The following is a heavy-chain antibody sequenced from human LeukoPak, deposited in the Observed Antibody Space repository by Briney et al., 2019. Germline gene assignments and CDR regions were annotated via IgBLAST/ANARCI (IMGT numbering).Heavy chain of an antibody. CDR1: GFTFSNYW. D-gene: IGHD4-11*01. J-gene: IGHJ5*02. CDR2: TNSDGSTT. V-gene: IGHV3-74*01. Sequence: PGGSLRLSCAASGFTFSNYWMHWVRQAPGKGLVWVSRTNSDGSTTSYADSVKGRFTISRENAKSSLYLQMNSLRAGDTAVYYCARGLPGGLDPWGQGTLVTVSS. CDR3: ARGLPGGLDP.